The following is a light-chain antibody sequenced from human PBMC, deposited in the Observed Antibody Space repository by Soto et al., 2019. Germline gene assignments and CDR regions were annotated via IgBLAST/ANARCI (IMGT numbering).Light chain of an antibody. CDR3: QVWDGRSDHYV. Sequence: SYVLTQPPSVSVAPGQTAWITCGGNNIGTKSVHWYQQKPGQAPVLVVYDNSDRPSGIPERFSGSNSGNTATLTIIRVAVGDEADYYCQVWDGRSDHYVFGTGTKVTVL. V-gene: IGLV3-21*02. CDR2: DNS. CDR1: NIGTKS. J-gene: IGLJ1*01.